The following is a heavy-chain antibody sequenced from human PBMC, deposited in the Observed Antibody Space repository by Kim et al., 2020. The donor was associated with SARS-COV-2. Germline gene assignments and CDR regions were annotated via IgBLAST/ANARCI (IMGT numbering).Heavy chain of an antibody. J-gene: IGHJ3*02. D-gene: IGHD2-2*01. CDR3: ARGGVVPAATEAFDI. V-gene: IGHV1-46*01. CDR1: GYTFTSYY. Sequence: ASVKVSCKASGYTFTSYYMHWVRQAPGQGLEWMGIINPSGGSTSYAQKFQGRVTMTRDTSTSTVYMELSSLRSEDTAVYYCARGGVVPAATEAFDIWGQGTMVTVSS. CDR2: INPSGGST.